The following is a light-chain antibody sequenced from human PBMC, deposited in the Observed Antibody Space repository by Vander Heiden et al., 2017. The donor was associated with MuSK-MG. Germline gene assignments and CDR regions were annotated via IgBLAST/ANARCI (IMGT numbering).Light chain of an antibody. J-gene: IGLJ2*01. Sequence: SEHTQDPAVSVALGQTVRITCQGDSLRSYYASWYQQKPGQAPVLVIYGKNNRPSGIPDRFSGSSSGNTASLTITGAQAEDEADYYCNSRDSSGNVVFGGGTKLTVL. CDR1: SLRSYY. CDR3: NSRDSSGNVV. CDR2: GKN. V-gene: IGLV3-19*01.